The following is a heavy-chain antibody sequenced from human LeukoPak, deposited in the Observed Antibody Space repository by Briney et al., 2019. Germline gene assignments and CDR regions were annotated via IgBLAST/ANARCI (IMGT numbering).Heavy chain of an antibody. CDR2: FDPEDGET. CDR3: ARVQWLAPQYYFDY. J-gene: IGHJ4*02. D-gene: IGHD6-19*01. Sequence: ASVKVSCKVSGYTLTELSMHWVRQAPGKGLEWMGGFDPEDGETIYAQKFQGRVTMTEDTSTDTAYMELNSLRSEDTAVYYCARVQWLAPQYYFDYWGQGTLVTVSS. V-gene: IGHV1-24*01. CDR1: GYTLTELS.